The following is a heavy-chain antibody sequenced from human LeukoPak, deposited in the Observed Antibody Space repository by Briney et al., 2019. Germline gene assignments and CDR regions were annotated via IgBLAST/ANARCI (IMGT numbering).Heavy chain of an antibody. CDR1: GFTFSSYA. J-gene: IGHJ4*02. CDR3: AKSDSGSYGVGFDFDY. D-gene: IGHD1-26*01. CDR2: ISGSGGST. Sequence: QSGGSLRLSCAASGFTFSSYAMSWVRQAPGKGLEWVSAISGSGGSTYYADSVKGRFTISRDNSKNTLYLQMNSLRAEDTAVYYCAKSDSGSYGVGFDFDYWGQGTLVTVSS. V-gene: IGHV3-23*01.